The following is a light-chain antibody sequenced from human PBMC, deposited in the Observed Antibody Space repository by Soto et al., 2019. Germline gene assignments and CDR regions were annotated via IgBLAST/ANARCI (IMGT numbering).Light chain of an antibody. CDR1: HSVSSN. CDR2: GAF. CDR3: QQYNDCPLT. J-gene: IGKJ1*01. V-gene: IGKV3-15*01. Sequence: EILMTKSPVTRSVSPGETATLSCSASHSVSSNLAWYHQKPGLAPSLLIYGAFTRATGIPASFSCTGSGTELTLPISSMQSEPFALYYCQQYNDCPLTLGQGTKV.